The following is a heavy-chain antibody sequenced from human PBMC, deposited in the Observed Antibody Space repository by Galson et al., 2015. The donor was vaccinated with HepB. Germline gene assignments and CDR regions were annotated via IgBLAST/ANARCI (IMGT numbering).Heavy chain of an antibody. CDR3: VTYYDSSGYDYPSLDY. CDR2: ISRSSNSI. V-gene: IGHV3-48*04. J-gene: IGHJ4*02. Sequence: SLRLSCAASGFTSSSFSMNWVRQAPGKGLEWVSYISRSSNSIFYADSVKGRFTISRDNAKNSLYLQMNSLRAEDTAVYYCVTYYDSSGYDYPSLDYWGQGTLVTVSS. CDR1: GFTSSSFS. D-gene: IGHD3-22*01.